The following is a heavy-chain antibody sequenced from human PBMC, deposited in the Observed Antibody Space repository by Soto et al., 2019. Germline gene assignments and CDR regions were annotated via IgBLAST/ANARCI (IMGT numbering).Heavy chain of an antibody. J-gene: IGHJ4*02. Sequence: QVQLVQSGAEVKRPGALVKVSCKASGYTFRNYGITWVRQAPGQGLEWMAWISPYNGNTNYAQDLQGRVTMTTDTSTCTAYMELRSLTSEDTAMYYCARDLVSGSDFWRAYNGGYFDYWGQGTLVTVSS. D-gene: IGHD3-3*01. CDR2: ISPYNGNT. V-gene: IGHV1-18*01. CDR1: GYTFRNYG. CDR3: ARDLVSGSDFWRAYNGGYFDY.